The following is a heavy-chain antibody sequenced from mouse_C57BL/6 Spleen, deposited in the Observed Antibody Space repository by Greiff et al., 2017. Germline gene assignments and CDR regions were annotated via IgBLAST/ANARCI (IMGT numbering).Heavy chain of an antibody. V-gene: IGHV1-82*01. J-gene: IGHJ4*01. Sequence: VQLQQSGPELVKPGASVKISCKASGYAFSSSWMNWVKQRPGKGLEWIGRIYPGDGDTNYNGKFKGKATLTADKSSSTAYMQLSSLTSEDSAVYFCAGQLSQEYYYAMDYWGQGTSVTVSA. CDR2: IYPGDGDT. CDR1: GYAFSSSW. CDR3: AGQLSQEYYYAMDY. D-gene: IGHD3-2*02.